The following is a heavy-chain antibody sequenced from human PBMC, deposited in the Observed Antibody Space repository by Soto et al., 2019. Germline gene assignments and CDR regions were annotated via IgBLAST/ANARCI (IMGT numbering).Heavy chain of an antibody. D-gene: IGHD2-2*01. CDR3: ARDIVVVPASIHYYYYGMDV. CDR2: ISYDGSNK. J-gene: IGHJ6*02. V-gene: IGHV3-30-3*01. Sequence: SLRLSCAASGFTFSSYAMHWVRQAPGKGLEWVAVISYDGSNKYYADSVKGRFTISRDNSKNTLYLQMNSLRAEDTAVYYCARDIVVVPASIHYYYYGMDVWGQGTTVTVSS. CDR1: GFTFSSYA.